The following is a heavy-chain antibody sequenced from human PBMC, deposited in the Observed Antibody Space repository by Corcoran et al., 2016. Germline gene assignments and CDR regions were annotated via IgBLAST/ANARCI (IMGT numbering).Heavy chain of an antibody. CDR2: INHSGST. D-gene: IGHD6-19*01. CDR3: ARGGTRAVAGTGDSKIDC. CDR1: GGSFRGYY. J-gene: IGHJ4*02. V-gene: IGHV4-34*01. Sequence: QVQLQQWGAGLLKPSETLSLTCAVYGGSFRGYYWSWIRQPPGKGLEWIGEINHSGSTNYNPSLKSRVTISVDTSKNQFSLTLSSVTAADTAVYYCARGGTRAVAGTGDSKIDCWGQGTLVTVSS.